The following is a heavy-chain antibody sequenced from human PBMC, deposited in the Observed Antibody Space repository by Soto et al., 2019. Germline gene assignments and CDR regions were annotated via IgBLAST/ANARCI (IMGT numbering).Heavy chain of an antibody. CDR3: ARDRGRASAGQYYYYGMDV. D-gene: IGHD3-16*01. CDR2: INPGGGSA. V-gene: IGHV1-46*01. CDR1: GYTFTSYY. Sequence: GASVKVSCKTSGYTFTSYYIHWVRQAPGQGLEWMGMINPGGGSADYAQNFQGRLTVTRDASTNTAYMELRSLRFDDTAVYFCARDRGRASAGQYYYYGMDVWGQGTTVTVSS. J-gene: IGHJ6*02.